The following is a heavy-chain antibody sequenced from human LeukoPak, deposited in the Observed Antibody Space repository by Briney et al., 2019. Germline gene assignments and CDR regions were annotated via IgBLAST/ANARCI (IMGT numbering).Heavy chain of an antibody. CDR3: ARDLGDSSTWYF. J-gene: IGHJ4*02. CDR1: GYTFTDYY. Sequence: ASVKVACKASGYTFTDYYMYLVRQAPGQGLERMGWINPHSGATSYAQKFQGRVTMTMDTSISTAYMDLSSLKSDNPAVYYCARDLGDSSTWYFWGQGTLVTVSS. CDR2: INPHSGAT. V-gene: IGHV1-2*02. D-gene: IGHD2-2*01.